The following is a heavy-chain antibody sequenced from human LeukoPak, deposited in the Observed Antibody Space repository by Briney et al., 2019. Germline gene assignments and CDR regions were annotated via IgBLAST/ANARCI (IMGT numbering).Heavy chain of an antibody. D-gene: IGHD3-10*01. J-gene: IGHJ4*02. CDR1: GFTFSSYG. CDR2: ISGSGGST. CDR3: ATGSGSYYSFDH. Sequence: GGSLRLSCAASGFTFSSYGMSWVRQAPGKGLEWVSAISGSGGSTYYADSVKGRFTTSRDNSKNTLYLQMNSLRAEDTAVYYCATGSGSYYSFDHWGQGTLVTVSS. V-gene: IGHV3-23*01.